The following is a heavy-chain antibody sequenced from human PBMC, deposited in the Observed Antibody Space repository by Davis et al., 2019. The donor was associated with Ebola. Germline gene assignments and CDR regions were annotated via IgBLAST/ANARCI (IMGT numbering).Heavy chain of an antibody. J-gene: IGHJ4*02. CDR2: IKQDGSEK. D-gene: IGHD2-2*03. Sequence: GESLKISCTTSGFTFGDYAMSWVRQAPGKGLEWVANIKQDGSEKYYVDSVKGRFTISRDNSKNTLYLQMNSLRAEDTAVYYCARDGHGSGLDYWGQGTLVTVSS. CDR1: GFTFGDYA. CDR3: ARDGHGSGLDY. V-gene: IGHV3-7*03.